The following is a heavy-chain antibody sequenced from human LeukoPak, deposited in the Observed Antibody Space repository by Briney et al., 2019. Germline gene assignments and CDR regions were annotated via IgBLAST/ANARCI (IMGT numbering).Heavy chain of an antibody. CDR3: ARGGYSNYNWFDP. CDR2: IYYSGST. J-gene: IGHJ5*02. D-gene: IGHD4-11*01. CDR1: GGSISSYY. Sequence: PSETLSLTCTVSGGSISSYYWSWIRQPPGKGLEWIGYIYYSGSTNYNPSLKSRVTISVDTSKNQFSLKLSSVTAADMAVYYCARGGYSNYNWFDPWGQGTLVTVSS. V-gene: IGHV4-59*01.